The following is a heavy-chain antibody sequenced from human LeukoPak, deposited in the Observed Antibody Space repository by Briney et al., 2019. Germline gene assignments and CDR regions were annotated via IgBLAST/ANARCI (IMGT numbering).Heavy chain of an antibody. J-gene: IGHJ4*02. CDR2: INHSGST. D-gene: IGHD3-3*01. CDR1: GGSFSGYF. Sequence: SETLSLTCAVYGGSFSGYFWSWIRQPPGKGLEWIGEINHSGSTNYNPSLKSRVTISVDTSKNQFSLKLSSVTAAGTAVYYCARSGLRDFWSGRPFDYWGQGTLVTVSS. V-gene: IGHV4-34*01. CDR3: ARSGLRDFWSGRPFDY.